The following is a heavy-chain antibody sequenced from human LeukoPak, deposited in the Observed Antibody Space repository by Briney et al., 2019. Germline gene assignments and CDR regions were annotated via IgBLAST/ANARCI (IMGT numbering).Heavy chain of an antibody. V-gene: IGHV1-46*01. CDR2: INPSGGST. CDR3: AREAYGDGEKRLENWFDP. CDR1: GYTFTSYY. J-gene: IGHJ5*02. D-gene: IGHD4-17*01. Sequence: ASVKVSCKASGYTFTSYYMHWVRQAPGQGLEWMGIINPSGGSTSYAQEFQGRVTITRDTSASTAYMELSSLRSEDMAVYYCAREAYGDGEKRLENWFDPWGQGTLVTVSS.